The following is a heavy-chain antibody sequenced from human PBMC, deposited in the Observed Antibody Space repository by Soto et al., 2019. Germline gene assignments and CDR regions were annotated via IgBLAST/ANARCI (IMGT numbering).Heavy chain of an antibody. CDR1: GFTFTSSA. CDR3: AASIRMYYYYGMDG. Sequence: ASVKVSCKASGFTFTSSAVQWVRQARGQRLEWIGWIVVGSGNTNYAQKFQERVTITRDMSTSTAYMELSSLRSEDTAVYYCAASIRMYYYYGMDGWGQGTTVTVSS. CDR2: IVVGSGNT. J-gene: IGHJ6*02. V-gene: IGHV1-58*01.